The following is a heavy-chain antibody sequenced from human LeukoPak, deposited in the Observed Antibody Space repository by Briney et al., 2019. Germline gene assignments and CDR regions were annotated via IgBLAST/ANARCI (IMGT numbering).Heavy chain of an antibody. D-gene: IGHD1-26*01. CDR3: AREWYSGSYYYGMDV. J-gene: IGHJ6*02. CDR2: IISNGGST. V-gene: IGHV3-64*04. Sequence: GGSLRLSCSASGFTFSVYAIHWVRQAPGKGLEYVSTIISNGGSTYYADSVKGRFTISRDNAKNSLYLQMNSLRAEDTAVYYCAREWYSGSYYYGMDVWGQGTTVTVSS. CDR1: GFTFSVYA.